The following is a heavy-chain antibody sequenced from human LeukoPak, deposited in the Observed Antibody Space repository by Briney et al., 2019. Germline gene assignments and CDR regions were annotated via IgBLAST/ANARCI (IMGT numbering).Heavy chain of an antibody. CDR3: ARLGAVATNWFDP. J-gene: IGHJ5*02. Sequence: TSETLSLTCTFSGGSISSSGYYWNWIRQPPGKGLEWIGSIYFSGSTYYNPSLKSRVTISVDTSKNQFSLRLNSMTAADTAIYYCARLGAVATNWFDPWGQGTLVTVSS. V-gene: IGHV4-39*01. D-gene: IGHD6-19*01. CDR1: GGSISSSGYY. CDR2: IYFSGST.